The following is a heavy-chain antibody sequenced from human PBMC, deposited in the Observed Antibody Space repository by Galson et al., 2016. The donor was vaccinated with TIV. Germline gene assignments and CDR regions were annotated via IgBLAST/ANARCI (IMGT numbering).Heavy chain of an antibody. Sequence: QSGAEVTKPGESLKISCEVSGYSFVRYWIGWVRQRPGKGLEWMGIIYPEGSTIKYRPAFQGQVTISAAKSLNTAYLHWSSLKASDTATYYCARLRGELLHFDSWGQGTLVIVSS. V-gene: IGHV5-51*01. J-gene: IGHJ4*02. CDR1: GYSFVRYW. CDR3: ARLRGELLHFDS. CDR2: IYPEGSTI. D-gene: IGHD1-26*01.